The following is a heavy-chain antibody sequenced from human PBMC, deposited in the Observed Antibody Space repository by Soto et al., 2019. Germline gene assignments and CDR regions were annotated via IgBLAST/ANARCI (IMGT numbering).Heavy chain of an antibody. J-gene: IGHJ4*02. CDR3: ARAPGGVVVPAALYFGY. D-gene: IGHD2-2*01. CDR1: GFTFSSYA. Sequence: GGSLRLSCAASGFTFSSYAMHWVRQAPGKGLEWVAVISYDGSNKYYADSVKGRFTISRDNSKNTLYLQMNSLRAEDTAVYYCARAPGGVVVPAALYFGYCGRGTLVTVSS. CDR2: ISYDGSNK. V-gene: IGHV3-30-3*01.